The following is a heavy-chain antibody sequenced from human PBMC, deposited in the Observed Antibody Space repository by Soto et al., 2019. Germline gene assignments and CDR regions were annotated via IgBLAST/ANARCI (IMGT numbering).Heavy chain of an antibody. CDR2: ISGSGGST. Sequence: PGGSLTLSCAASGFTFTISAMSCGRQAPGKGLEWVSAISGSGGSTYYADSVKGRFTISRDNSKNTLYLQMNSLRAEDTAVYYCAKRAGYSYGHFDYWGQGTLVTVSS. D-gene: IGHD5-18*01. CDR3: AKRAGYSYGHFDY. V-gene: IGHV3-23*01. CDR1: GFTFTISA. J-gene: IGHJ4*02.